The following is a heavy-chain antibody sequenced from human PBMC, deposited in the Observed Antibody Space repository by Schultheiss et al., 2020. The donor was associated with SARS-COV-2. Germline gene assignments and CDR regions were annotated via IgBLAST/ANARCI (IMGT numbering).Heavy chain of an antibody. CDR2: INWNGGSR. V-gene: IGHV3-20*04. D-gene: IGHD5-18*01. J-gene: IGHJ4*02. CDR3: AAVDTAMVNYFDY. Sequence: GGSLRLSCAASGFSFDDYGMSWVRQVPGKGLEWVSGINWNGGSRGDADSVKGRFTISRDNSKNSLYLQMNSLRAEDTAVYYCAAVDTAMVNYFDYWGQGTLVTVSS. CDR1: GFSFDDYG.